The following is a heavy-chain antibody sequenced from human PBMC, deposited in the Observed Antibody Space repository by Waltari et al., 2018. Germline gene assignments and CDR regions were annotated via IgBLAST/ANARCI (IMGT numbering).Heavy chain of an antibody. CDR1: GFTVSSNY. D-gene: IGHD2-2*01. Sequence: EVRLVESGGGLIQPGGSLRLSCAASGFTVSSNYMSWVRQDPGKGLEWVSVIYSGGSTYYADSVKGRFTISRDNSKNTLYLQMNSLRAEDTAVYYCARSRSGVVPAAIPFDYWGQGTLVTVSS. J-gene: IGHJ4*02. CDR3: ARSRSGVVPAAIPFDY. V-gene: IGHV3-53*01. CDR2: IYSGGST.